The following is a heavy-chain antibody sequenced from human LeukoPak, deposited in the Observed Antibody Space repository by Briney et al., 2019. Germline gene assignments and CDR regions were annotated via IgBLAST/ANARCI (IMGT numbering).Heavy chain of an antibody. D-gene: IGHD5-12*01. CDR2: IYSGGST. CDR1: GFTVSSNY. J-gene: IGHJ4*02. CDR3: ARDSSGYDTYIDY. V-gene: IGHV3-53*01. Sequence: GGSLRLSCAASGFTVSSNYMSWVRQAPGKGLEWVSVIYSGGSTYYADSVKGRFTISRDNSKNTLYLQMNSLRAEDTAVYYCARDSSGYDTYIDYWGQGTLVTVSS.